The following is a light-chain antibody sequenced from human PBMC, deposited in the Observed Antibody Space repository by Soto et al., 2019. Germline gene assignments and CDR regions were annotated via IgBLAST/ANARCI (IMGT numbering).Light chain of an antibody. CDR2: GAS. Sequence: EIVLTQSPGTLSLSPGERATRSCRASQSVTNNYLAWYQQKPGQDPRLLIDGASRRATAIPDRFSGSGSGTDFTLTISRLEPEDFAVFYCQQYGSSPITLGQGTRLEIK. V-gene: IGKV3-20*01. J-gene: IGKJ5*01. CDR3: QQYGSSPIT. CDR1: QSVTNNY.